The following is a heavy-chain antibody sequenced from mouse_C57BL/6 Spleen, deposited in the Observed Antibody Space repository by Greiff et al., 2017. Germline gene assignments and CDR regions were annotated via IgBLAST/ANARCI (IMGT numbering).Heavy chain of an antibody. CDR3: ARERSGNYAPFDY. CDR1: GFTFSSYA. Sequence: EVNVVESGGGLVKPGGSLKLSCAASGFTFSSYAMSWVRQTPEKRLEWVATISDGGSYTYYPDNVKGRFTISRDNAKNNLYLQMSHLKSEDTAMYYCARERSGNYAPFDYWGQGTTLTVSS. J-gene: IGHJ2*01. CDR2: ISDGGSYT. V-gene: IGHV5-4*01. D-gene: IGHD2-1*01.